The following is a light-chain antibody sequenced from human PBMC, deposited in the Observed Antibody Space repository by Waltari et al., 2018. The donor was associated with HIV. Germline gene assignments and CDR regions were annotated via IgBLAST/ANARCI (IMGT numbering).Light chain of an antibody. J-gene: IGKJ3*01. CDR2: DTS. CDR3: QQRTDPFT. V-gene: IGKV3-11*01. Sequence: DIVLTQSPATLSVSPGERATLSCRASQSIDRYLAWYQQKAGQAPRLLIYDTSNRATGIPARFSGSGSGTDFTLTISSLEPEDFAVYYCQQRTDPFTFGPGTKVDIK. CDR1: QSIDRY.